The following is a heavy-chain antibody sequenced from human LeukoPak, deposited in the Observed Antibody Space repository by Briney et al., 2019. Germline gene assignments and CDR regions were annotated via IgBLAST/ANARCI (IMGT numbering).Heavy chain of an antibody. CDR1: GFTFSSYR. J-gene: IGHJ4*02. Sequence: GGSLRLSCAASGFTFSSYRMNWIRQAPGKGLEWVSYISSGSSTIYYADSVKGRFTISRDNAKNSLYLQMNSLRAEDTAVYYCARGGYDYNALFDNWGQGTLVTVSS. CDR2: ISSGSSTI. D-gene: IGHD5-12*01. CDR3: ARGGYDYNALFDN. V-gene: IGHV3-48*01.